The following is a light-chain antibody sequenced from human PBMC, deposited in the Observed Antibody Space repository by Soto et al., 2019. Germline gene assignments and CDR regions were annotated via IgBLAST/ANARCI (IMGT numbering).Light chain of an antibody. Sequence: EIVMTQSPATLSVSPGERATLSCRASQSVFNNHIGWYQQKPGQAPRLLIYDASNRATGIPARFSGSGSGTDFTLTISSLEPEDFAVYYCQQRSNWPGITFGQGTRLEIK. CDR1: QSVFNNH. CDR3: QQRSNWPGIT. V-gene: IGKV3-11*01. CDR2: DAS. J-gene: IGKJ5*01.